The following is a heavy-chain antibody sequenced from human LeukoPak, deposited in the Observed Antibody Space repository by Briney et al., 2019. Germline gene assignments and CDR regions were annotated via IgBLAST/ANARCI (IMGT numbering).Heavy chain of an antibody. V-gene: IGHV4-59*01. CDR2: IHYSGST. Sequence: PSETLSLTCTASSGSISSYYWSWIRQPPGKGLEWIGYIHYSGSTNYNPYLKSRVTISVDTSKNQFSLKLSSVTAADTAVYYCARAYSSGWLNFDYWGQGTLVTVSS. D-gene: IGHD6-19*01. CDR3: ARAYSSGWLNFDY. J-gene: IGHJ4*02. CDR1: SGSISSYY.